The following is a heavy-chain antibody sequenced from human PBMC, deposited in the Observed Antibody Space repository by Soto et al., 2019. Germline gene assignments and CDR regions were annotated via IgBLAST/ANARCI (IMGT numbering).Heavy chain of an antibody. CDR2: IIPIFGTA. V-gene: IGHV1-69*13. Sequence: GASVKVSCKASGGTFSSYAISWVRQAPGQGLEWMGGIIPIFGTANYAQKFQGRVTITADESTSTAYMEPSSLRSEDTAVYYCARVPIAAAGTVTYYFDYWGQGTLVTVSS. CDR3: ARVPIAAAGTVTYYFDY. D-gene: IGHD6-13*01. J-gene: IGHJ4*02. CDR1: GGTFSSYA.